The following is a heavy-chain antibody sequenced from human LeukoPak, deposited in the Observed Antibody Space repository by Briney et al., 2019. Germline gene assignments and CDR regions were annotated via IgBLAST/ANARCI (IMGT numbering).Heavy chain of an antibody. Sequence: GGSLRLSCAASGFTFNKYWMTWVRQAPGKGLEWVATIKTDGSQKYYVDSVKGRFSISRDNAKNSLYLQMNSLRAEDTALYYCAREDYYDSSGYARGVFDYWGQGTLVTVSS. V-gene: IGHV3-7*03. CDR3: AREDYYDSSGYARGVFDY. J-gene: IGHJ4*02. D-gene: IGHD3-22*01. CDR1: GFTFNKYW. CDR2: IKTDGSQK.